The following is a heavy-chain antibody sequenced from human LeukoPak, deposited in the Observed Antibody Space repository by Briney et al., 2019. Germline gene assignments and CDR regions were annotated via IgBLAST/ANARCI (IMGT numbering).Heavy chain of an antibody. J-gene: IGHJ6*03. Sequence: SQTLSLTCTVSGGSISSGSYYWSWIRQPAGKGLEWIGRIYTSGSTNYNPSLKSRVTMSVDTSKNQFSLKLSSVTAADTAVYYCARDGKRYSYGYTYYYMDVWGKGTTVTVSS. CDR1: GGSISSGSYY. V-gene: IGHV4-61*02. D-gene: IGHD5-18*01. CDR2: IYTSGST. CDR3: ARDGKRYSYGYTYYYMDV.